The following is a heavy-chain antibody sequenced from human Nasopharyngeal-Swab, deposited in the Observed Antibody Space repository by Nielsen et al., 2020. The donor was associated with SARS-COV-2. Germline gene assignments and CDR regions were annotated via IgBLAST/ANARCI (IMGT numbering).Heavy chain of an antibody. CDR1: GFTFSNAW. CDR3: TTSGYESTSDAFDI. CDR2: IKSKTDGETT. Sequence: GGSLRLSCAASGFTFSNAWMSWVRQAPGKGLEWVGRIKSKTDGETTDYAAPVKGRFTISRDDSKNTLYLQMNSLKTEDTAVYYCTTSGYESTSDAFDIWGQGTMVTVSS. V-gene: IGHV3-15*01. D-gene: IGHD3-22*01. J-gene: IGHJ3*02.